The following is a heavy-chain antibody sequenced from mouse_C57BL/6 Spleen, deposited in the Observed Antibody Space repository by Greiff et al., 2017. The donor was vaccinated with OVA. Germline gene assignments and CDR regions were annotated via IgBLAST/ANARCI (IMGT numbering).Heavy chain of an antibody. V-gene: IGHV1-72*01. Sequence: QVQLQQPGAELVKPGASVKLSCKASGYTFTSYWMHWVKQRPGRGLEWIGRIDPNSGGTKYNEKFKSKATLTVDKPSSTAYMQLSSLTSEDSAVYYCARSPITTVVATDYFDYWGKGTTLTVSS. CDR3: ARSPITTVVATDYFDY. CDR2: IDPNSGGT. CDR1: GYTFTSYW. D-gene: IGHD1-1*01. J-gene: IGHJ2*01.